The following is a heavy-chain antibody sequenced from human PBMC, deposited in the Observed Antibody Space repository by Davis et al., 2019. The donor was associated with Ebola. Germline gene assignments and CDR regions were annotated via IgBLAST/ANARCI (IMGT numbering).Heavy chain of an antibody. CDR1: GGTFSSYA. D-gene: IGHD3-16*01. Sequence: AASVKVSCKASGGTFSSYAISWVRQAPGQGLEWMGGIIPIFGTANYAQKFQGRVTITADKSTSTAYMELSSLRSEDTAVYYCARTLTSVITLQAMNWFDPWGQGTLVTVSS. CDR2: IIPIFGTA. V-gene: IGHV1-69*06. J-gene: IGHJ5*02. CDR3: ARTLTSVITLQAMNWFDP.